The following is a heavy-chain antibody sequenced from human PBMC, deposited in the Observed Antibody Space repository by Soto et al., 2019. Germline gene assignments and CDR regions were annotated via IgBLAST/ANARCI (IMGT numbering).Heavy chain of an antibody. CDR1: GYTFSVYH. Sequence: ASVKVSCKASGYTFSVYHMHWVRQAPGQGLEWMGWVHPNSGGTNYAQSFEGRVTMTRDTSINTAYMELSRLTSDDTAVYYCAKELRRGMDVWGKGPTVTVSS. V-gene: IGHV1-2*02. CDR3: AKELRRGMDV. CDR2: VHPNSGGT. D-gene: IGHD4-17*01. J-gene: IGHJ6*03.